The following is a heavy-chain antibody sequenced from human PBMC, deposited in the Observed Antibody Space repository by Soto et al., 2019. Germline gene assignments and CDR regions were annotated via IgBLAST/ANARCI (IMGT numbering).Heavy chain of an antibody. CDR2: ISAYNGNT. D-gene: IGHD3-22*01. CDR1: GYTFTSYG. CDR3: ARVKGSGYHNWFDP. Sequence: ASVKVSCKASGYTFTSYGISWVRQAPGQGPEWMGWISAYNGNTNYAQKHQGRVTMTTDTSTSTAYMELRSLRSDDTAVYYCARVKGSGYHNWFDPWGQGTLVTVSS. J-gene: IGHJ5*02. V-gene: IGHV1-18*01.